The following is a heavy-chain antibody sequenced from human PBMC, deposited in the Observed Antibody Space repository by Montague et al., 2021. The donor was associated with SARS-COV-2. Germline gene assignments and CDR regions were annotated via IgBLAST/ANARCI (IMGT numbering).Heavy chain of an antibody. CDR3: ARAYCGGDCYFYWYFDP. V-gene: IGHV6-1*01. CDR1: GDSVSSNIAT. J-gene: IGHJ5*02. Sequence: CAISGDSVSSNIATWNWIRQSPSRGLEWLGRTYYRSKWYNDYAVSVKSRVIINPDTSNNRISLQLNSVTPEDTAVYYCARAYCGGDCYFYWYFDPWGQGTLVTVSS. D-gene: IGHD2-21*02. CDR2: TYYRSKWYN.